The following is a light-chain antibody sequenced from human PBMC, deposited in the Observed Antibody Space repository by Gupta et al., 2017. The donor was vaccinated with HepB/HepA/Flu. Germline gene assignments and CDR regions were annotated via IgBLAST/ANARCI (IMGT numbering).Light chain of an antibody. CDR3: QQYNKGPPWT. Sequence: EVVMTQSPATLSVSPGEGATLSCRASQSVNINLAWYQQKPGQAPRILIYGASTRATGIPARFRGSGSGTEFTRTISSLQSEDFAVYYCQQYNKGPPWTFGQGTKVDIK. V-gene: IGKV3-15*01. J-gene: IGKJ1*01. CDR1: QSVNIN. CDR2: GAS.